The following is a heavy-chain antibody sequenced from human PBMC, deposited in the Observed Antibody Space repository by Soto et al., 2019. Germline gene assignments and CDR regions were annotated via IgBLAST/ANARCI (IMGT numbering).Heavy chain of an antibody. J-gene: IGHJ4*02. CDR1: GDTFTGYY. D-gene: IGHD6-13*01. V-gene: IGHV1-2*04. CDR2: INLNSGGT. Sequence: ASVKVSCKASGDTFTGYYTHWVRQAPGQGLEWMGWINLNSGGTNYAQKFQGWVTMTRDTSISTAYMELSRLTSDATAVYYCARLAASGTSFDYWGQGTLVTVSS. CDR3: ARLAASGTSFDY.